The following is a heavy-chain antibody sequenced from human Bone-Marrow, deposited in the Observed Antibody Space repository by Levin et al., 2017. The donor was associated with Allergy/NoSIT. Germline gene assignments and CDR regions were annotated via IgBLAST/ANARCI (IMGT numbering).Heavy chain of an antibody. CDR3: VRGDLWSGFDPDGLDP. D-gene: IGHD3-3*01. Sequence: AASVKVSCKTSGYTFTDYEIHWVRQATGQGLEWLGWMNPNSGNTGYAQKFQGRLSMTRDTSIRTAYMDLSHLRSEDTAVYYCVRGDLWSGFDPDGLDPWGQGTLVTVSS. CDR1: GYTFTDYE. J-gene: IGHJ5*02. V-gene: IGHV1-8*01. CDR2: MNPNSGNT.